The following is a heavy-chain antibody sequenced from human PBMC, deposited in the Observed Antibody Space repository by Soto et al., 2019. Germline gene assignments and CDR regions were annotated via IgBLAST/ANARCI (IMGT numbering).Heavy chain of an antibody. J-gene: IGHJ4*02. CDR2: IDLSGFRT. CDR3: ARDVIGEVVGWAFDF. D-gene: IGHD2-2*01. CDR1: GYTFVSHY. Sequence: QVQLVQSGPEVREPGTSVKISCTASGYTFVSHYIHWVRQAPGQRPEWMGIIDLSGFRTSYSQKMRDRVVITRNTSTSTVYMEMFSLTSEDTAFYYCARDVIGEVVGWAFDFWGQGTLVTVSS. V-gene: IGHV1-46*04.